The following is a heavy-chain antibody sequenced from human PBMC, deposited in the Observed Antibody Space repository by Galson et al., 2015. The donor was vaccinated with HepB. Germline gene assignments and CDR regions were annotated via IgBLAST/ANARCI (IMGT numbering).Heavy chain of an antibody. CDR2: IKQDGSET. Sequence: SLRLSCAASGFTFSNYWMSWVRQAPGKGLEWVANIKQDGSETYYVDSVKGRFTVSRDNAKNSLYLQMNNLRVEDTAVYYCARDVTVGCSDYWGQGTLVTVSS. D-gene: IGHD4-23*01. V-gene: IGHV3-7*03. CDR3: ARDVTVGCSDY. J-gene: IGHJ4*02. CDR1: GFTFSNYW.